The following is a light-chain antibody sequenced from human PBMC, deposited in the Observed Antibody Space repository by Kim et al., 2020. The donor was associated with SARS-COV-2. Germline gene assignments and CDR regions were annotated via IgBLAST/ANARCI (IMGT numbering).Light chain of an antibody. CDR1: QSVRSNY. J-gene: IGKJ5*01. CDR3: QQYGGSPIT. Sequence: IVLTQSPGTLSLSPGERGTLSCRASQSVRSNYLAWYQQKVGQAPRLLIYGVSSRATGIPDRFSGSGSGRDFTLTISRLEPEDFAVYYCQQYGGSPITFGQGTRLEIK. CDR2: GVS. V-gene: IGKV3-20*01.